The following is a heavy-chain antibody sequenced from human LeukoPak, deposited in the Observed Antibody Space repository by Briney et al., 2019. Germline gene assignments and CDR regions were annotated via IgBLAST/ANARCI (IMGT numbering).Heavy chain of an antibody. CDR1: GYTFTSYG. Sequence: ASVKASCKASGYTFTSYGISWVRQAPGQGLEWMGWSSGYNGDTDYAQKFQGRVTMTTDTSTSTAYMELRSLRSDDTAVYYCARDQSVVAYSSTWFDFWGQGTLVTVSS. V-gene: IGHV1-18*01. CDR3: ARDQSVVAYSSTWFDF. CDR2: SSGYNGDT. J-gene: IGHJ4*02. D-gene: IGHD6-13*01.